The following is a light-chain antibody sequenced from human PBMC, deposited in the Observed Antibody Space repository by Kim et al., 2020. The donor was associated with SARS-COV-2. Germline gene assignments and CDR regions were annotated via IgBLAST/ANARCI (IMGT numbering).Light chain of an antibody. CDR1: SIDVGGYNY. CDR2: DVS. CDR3: SSYTSSSTWV. V-gene: IGLV2-14*03. Sequence: QSITIACTGTSIDVGGYNYVSWYQHHPGKAPKLMIYDVSNRPSGLSNRFSGSKSGNTASLTISGLQAEDEADYYCSSYTSSSTWVFGGGTKLTVL. J-gene: IGLJ3*02.